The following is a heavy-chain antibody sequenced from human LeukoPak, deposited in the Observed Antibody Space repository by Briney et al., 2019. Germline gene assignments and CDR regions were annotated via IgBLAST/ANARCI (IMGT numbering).Heavy chain of an antibody. J-gene: IGHJ6*03. D-gene: IGHD5/OR15-5a*01. CDR2: IIPVFGTA. CDR3: VRGTYSVYELGSYMDV. Sequence: GASVKVSCKASGGTFSSYAISWVRQAPGQGLEWMGGIIPVFGTANYAQKFRDRVTITADKSTTTAYLELSSLRSDDTAVYYCVRGTYSVYELGSYMDVWGKGTTVTVSS. CDR1: GGTFSSYA. V-gene: IGHV1-69*06.